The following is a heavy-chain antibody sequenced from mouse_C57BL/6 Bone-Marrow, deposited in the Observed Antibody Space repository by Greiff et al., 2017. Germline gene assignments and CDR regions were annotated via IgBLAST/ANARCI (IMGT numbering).Heavy chain of an antibody. CDR2: IYPRSGNT. D-gene: IGHD1-1*01. J-gene: IGHJ3*01. V-gene: IGHV1-81*01. CDR1: GYTFTSYG. CDR3: ARKLRAY. Sequence: VQLQQSGAELARPGASVKLSCKASGYTFTSYGISWVKQRTGQGLEWIGEIYPRSGNTYYNDKFKGKATLTADKSSSTAYIELRSLTSEDSAVYFCARKLRAYWGQGTLVTVSA.